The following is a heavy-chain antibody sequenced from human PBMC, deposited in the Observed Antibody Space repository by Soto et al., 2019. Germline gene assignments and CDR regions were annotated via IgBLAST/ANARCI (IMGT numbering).Heavy chain of an antibody. V-gene: IGHV3-74*01. J-gene: IGHJ3*02. Sequence: GGSLRLSCAASGFTFSNYWMHWVRQAPGKGLVWVSRINSDGSSTSYADYVKGRFTISRDNAKNILFLQMISLRAEDTAVYYCVNFDWSHHIWGQGTMVTVSS. D-gene: IGHD3-9*01. CDR2: INSDGSST. CDR1: GFTFSNYW. CDR3: VNFDWSHHI.